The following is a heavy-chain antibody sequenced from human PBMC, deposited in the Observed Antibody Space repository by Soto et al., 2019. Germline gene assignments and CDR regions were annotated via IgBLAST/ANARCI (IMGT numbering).Heavy chain of an antibody. CDR2: FYWDDNN. D-gene: IGHD2-8*01. CDR1: GFSLSNLGVS. CDR3: AHRPRGVWLDY. V-gene: IGHV2-5*02. Sequence: QITLKESGPTLVKPTQTLTLTCTFPGFSLSNLGVSVRWISQPPGKALEWLELFYWDDNNSYSPFLKSRLTITKETTKNQVVLTMTNMHPVDTATDYCAHRPRGVWLDYWGQGTLVTVST. J-gene: IGHJ4*02.